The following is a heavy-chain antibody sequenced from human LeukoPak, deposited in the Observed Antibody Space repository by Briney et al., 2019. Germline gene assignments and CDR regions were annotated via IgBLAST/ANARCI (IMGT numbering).Heavy chain of an antibody. D-gene: IGHD6-6*01. CDR1: GFTFSSYW. CDR3: ARDLPSRSIAALNY. V-gene: IGHV3-74*01. CDR2: INTDGIST. Sequence: GGSLRLSCAASGFTFSSYWMHWVRPAPGKGLVWVSRINTDGISTAYADSVEGRFTISRDNAKNTMYLQMNSLRAEDTAVYYCARDLPSRSIAALNYWGQGTLVTVSS. J-gene: IGHJ4*02.